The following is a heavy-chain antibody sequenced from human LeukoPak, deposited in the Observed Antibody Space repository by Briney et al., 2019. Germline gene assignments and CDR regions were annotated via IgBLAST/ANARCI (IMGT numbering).Heavy chain of an antibody. J-gene: IGHJ3*02. V-gene: IGHV3-74*01. CDR2: INSDGSST. D-gene: IGHD5-18*01. Sequence: GGSLRLSCAASGFTFSSYWMHWVRQAPGKGLVWVSRINSDGSSTSYADSVKGRFTISRDDAKNTLYLQMNSLRAEDTAVYYCAIYSYGLDAFDIWGQGTMVTVSS. CDR3: AIYSYGLDAFDI. CDR1: GFTFSSYW.